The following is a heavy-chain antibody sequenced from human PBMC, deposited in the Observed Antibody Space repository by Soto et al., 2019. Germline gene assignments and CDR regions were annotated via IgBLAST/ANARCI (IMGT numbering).Heavy chain of an antibody. D-gene: IGHD2-15*01. CDR2: IYYSGST. J-gene: IGHJ5*02. Sequence: QVQLQESGPGLVKPSQTLSLTCTVSGGSISSGGYYWSWIRQHPGKGLEWIGYIYYSGSTYYNPSLKSRVTISVDTSKNQFSLKLSSVTAADTAVYYCASGFHCSGGSCRNWFDPWGQGTLVTVSS. CDR1: GGSISSGGYY. V-gene: IGHV4-31*03. CDR3: ASGFHCSGGSCRNWFDP.